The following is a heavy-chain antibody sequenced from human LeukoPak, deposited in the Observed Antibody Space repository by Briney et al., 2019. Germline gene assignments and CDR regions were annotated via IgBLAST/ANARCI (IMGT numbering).Heavy chain of an antibody. D-gene: IGHD6-13*01. CDR3: ARSTYSSSQWDY. V-gene: IGHV4-38-2*01. J-gene: IGHJ4*02. Sequence: SETLSLTCAVSGYSISSGYYWGWIRQPPGKGLEWIGYIYFTGSTNYNPSLKSRVTISVDTSKNQFSLKLNSVTAADTAIYYCARSTYSSSQWDYWGQGTLVTVFS. CDR1: GYSISSGYY. CDR2: IYFTGST.